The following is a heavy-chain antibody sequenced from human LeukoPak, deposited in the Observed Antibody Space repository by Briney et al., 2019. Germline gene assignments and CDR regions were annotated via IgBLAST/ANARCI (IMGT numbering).Heavy chain of an antibody. J-gene: IGHJ4*02. D-gene: IGHD3-10*01. CDR3: ARVEGFGELLRFDY. V-gene: IGHV3-30*02. Sequence: GSLRLSCAASGFMFSSYWMSWVRQAPGKGLEWVAFIRYDGSNKYYADSVKGRFTISRDNAKNSLYLQMNSLRAEDTAVYYCARVEGFGELLRFDYWGQGTLVTVSS. CDR1: GFMFSSYW. CDR2: IRYDGSNK.